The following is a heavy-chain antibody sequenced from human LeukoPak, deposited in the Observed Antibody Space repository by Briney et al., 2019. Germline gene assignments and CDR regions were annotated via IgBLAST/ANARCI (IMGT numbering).Heavy chain of an antibody. V-gene: IGHV3-53*01. CDR1: GFTVSSKY. J-gene: IGHJ6*02. D-gene: IGHD5-24*01. Sequence: HPGGSLRLSCAASGFTVSSKYMSWVRQAPGKGLEWVSVIYSGGSTYYADSAKGRFTISRDNSKNTLYLQMNSLRAEDTAVYYCARDRDGVGMDVWGQGTTVTVSS. CDR2: IYSGGST. CDR3: ARDRDGVGMDV.